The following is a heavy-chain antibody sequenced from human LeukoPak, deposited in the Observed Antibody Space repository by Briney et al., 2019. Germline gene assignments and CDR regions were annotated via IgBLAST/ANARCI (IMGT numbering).Heavy chain of an antibody. V-gene: IGHV3-48*03. J-gene: IGHJ5*02. CDR1: GFSFSSYE. CDR2: ISSSGSTI. Sequence: GGSLRLSCAASGFSFSSYEMNWVRQAPGKGLDWISYISSSGSTIYYADSVKGRFTISRDNAKRSLYLQLNSLRVEDTAIYYCARGSATVTSLDAPNWFDPWGQGTLVTVSS. CDR3: ARGSATVTSLDAPNWFDP. D-gene: IGHD4-17*01.